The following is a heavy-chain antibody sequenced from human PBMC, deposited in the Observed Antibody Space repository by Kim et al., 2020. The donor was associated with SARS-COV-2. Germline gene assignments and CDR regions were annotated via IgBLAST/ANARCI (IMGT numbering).Heavy chain of an antibody. CDR3: ARGYGSGYYYSD. CDR2: IIPILGIA. D-gene: IGHD3-22*01. CDR1: GGTFSSYT. Sequence: SVKVSCKASGGTFSSYTISWVRQAPGQGLEWMGRIIPILGIANYAQKFQGRVTITADKSTSTAYMELSSLISEDTAVYYCARGYGSGYYYSDWGQGTLVTVSS. V-gene: IGHV1-69*02. J-gene: IGHJ4*02.